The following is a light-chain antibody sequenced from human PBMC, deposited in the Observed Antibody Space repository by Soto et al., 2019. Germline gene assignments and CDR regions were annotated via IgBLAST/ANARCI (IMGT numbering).Light chain of an antibody. Sequence: QSALTQPRSVSGSPGQSVTISCTGTSSDVGGYNYVSWYQQHPGKAPKLMIYDVSQRPSGVPDRFSGSKSGNTASLTISGLQAEVEADYYCCSYAGIYTYVFGTGTKLTVL. J-gene: IGLJ1*01. CDR2: DVS. CDR3: CSYAGIYTYV. CDR1: SSDVGGYNY. V-gene: IGLV2-11*01.